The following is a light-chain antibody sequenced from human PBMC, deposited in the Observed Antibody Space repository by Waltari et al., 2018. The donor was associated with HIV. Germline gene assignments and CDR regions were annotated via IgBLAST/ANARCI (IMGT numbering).Light chain of an antibody. CDR1: SSDVGGYTY. J-gene: IGLJ1*01. Sequence: QSALTQPASVSWSPGQSIHISCTGTSSDVGGYTYVSWYQQHPGKAPKLMSYEVSNRPSGVSNRFSGSKSGNTASLTISGLQAEDEADYYCSSYTSSSTSHVFGTGTKVTVL. CDR2: EVS. CDR3: SSYTSSSTSHV. V-gene: IGLV2-14*01.